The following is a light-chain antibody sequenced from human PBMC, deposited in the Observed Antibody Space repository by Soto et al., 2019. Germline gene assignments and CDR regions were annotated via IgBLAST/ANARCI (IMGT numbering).Light chain of an antibody. CDR2: KNH. J-gene: IGLJ2*01. V-gene: IGLV1-44*01. CDR3: ATWDDSLNGVV. CDR1: SSNIGGNS. Sequence: QSVLTQPPSASGTPGQRVTISCSGSSSNIGGNSVHWYQQLPGTAPTLLIYKNHQRPSGVPDRFSGSKSGTSASLAISGLQSEDEALYFCATWDDSLNGVVFGGGTQLTVL.